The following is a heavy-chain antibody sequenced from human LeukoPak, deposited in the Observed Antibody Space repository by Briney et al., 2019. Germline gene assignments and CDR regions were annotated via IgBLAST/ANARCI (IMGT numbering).Heavy chain of an antibody. V-gene: IGHV3-53*01. CDR2: IYSGDTT. J-gene: IGHJ4*02. D-gene: IGHD3-22*01. Sequence: GGSLRLSCAASGFTVSSNFMSWVRQAPGKGLEWVSFIYSGDTTYYADSVKGRFTISRDNSKNTLYLQMNSLRAEDTAVYYCARDNYYDNRLDYWGQGTLVTVSS. CDR3: ARDNYYDNRLDY. CDR1: GFTVSSNF.